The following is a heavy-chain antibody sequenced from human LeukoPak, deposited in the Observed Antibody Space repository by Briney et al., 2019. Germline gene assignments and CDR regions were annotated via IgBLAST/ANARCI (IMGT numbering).Heavy chain of an antibody. J-gene: IGHJ6*03. D-gene: IGHD2/OR15-2a*01. V-gene: IGHV4-61*09. CDR3: AREIVAYYYYYYMGV. Sequence: PSETLSLTCTVSGGSISSGSYYWSWIRQPAGKGLEWIGHIYTSGSTNYNPSLKSRVTISVDTSKNQFSLKLSSVTAADTAVYYCAREIVAYYYYYYMGVWGKGTTVTISS. CDR1: GGSISSGSYY. CDR2: IYTSGST.